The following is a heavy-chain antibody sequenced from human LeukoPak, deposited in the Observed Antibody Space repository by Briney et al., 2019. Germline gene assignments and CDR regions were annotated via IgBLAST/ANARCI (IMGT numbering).Heavy chain of an antibody. Sequence: GGSLRLSCAGSGFTFSIYAMNWVRQAPGKGLEWVSSISSSSSSIYYADSVKGRFTISRDNAKNSLYLQMNGLRAEDTAVYYCARLGYSSSYYYMDVWGKGTTVTVSS. CDR1: GFTFSIYA. CDR3: ARLGYSSSYYYMDV. V-gene: IGHV3-21*01. D-gene: IGHD6-13*01. CDR2: ISSSSSSI. J-gene: IGHJ6*03.